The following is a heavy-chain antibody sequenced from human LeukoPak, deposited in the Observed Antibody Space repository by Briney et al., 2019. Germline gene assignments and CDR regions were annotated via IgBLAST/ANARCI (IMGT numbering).Heavy chain of an antibody. Sequence: GASVKVSCKASGGTFSSYAISWVRQAPGQGLEWMGGIIPIFGTANYAQKFQGRVTITTDESTSTAYMELSSLRSEDTAVYYCARGPSYSSNEGMGYWGQGTLVTVSS. CDR2: IIPIFGTA. V-gene: IGHV1-69*05. D-gene: IGHD6-13*01. CDR3: ARGPSYSSNEGMGY. CDR1: GGTFSSYA. J-gene: IGHJ4*02.